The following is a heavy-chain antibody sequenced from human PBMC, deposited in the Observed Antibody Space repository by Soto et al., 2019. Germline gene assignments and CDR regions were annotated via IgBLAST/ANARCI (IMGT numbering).Heavy chain of an antibody. CDR3: ARESLSLTWYPYYYGMDL. CDR1: GYNFTNYG. V-gene: IGHV1-18*01. D-gene: IGHD6-13*01. J-gene: IGHJ6*02. Sequence: GAPVEVPCKGSGYNFTNYGFRWVRQAPGKGLEWMGWISGYNGNTKYAQKLQGRVTMTTDTSTSTAYMELRSLRSDDTAVYYCARESLSLTWYPYYYGMDLWGQGTTVTVSS. CDR2: ISGYNGNT.